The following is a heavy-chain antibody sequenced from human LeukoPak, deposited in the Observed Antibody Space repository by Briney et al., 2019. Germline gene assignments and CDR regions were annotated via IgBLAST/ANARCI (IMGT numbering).Heavy chain of an antibody. Sequence: SSETLSLTCTVSGGSISSYYWSWIRQPPGKGLEWIGYIYYSGSTNYNPSLKSRVTISVDTSKNQFSLKLSSVTAADTAVYYCAVAAVGTLVDPWGQGTLVTVSS. V-gene: IGHV4-59*01. CDR3: AVAAVGTLVDP. D-gene: IGHD6-13*01. CDR1: GGSISSYY. J-gene: IGHJ5*02. CDR2: IYYSGST.